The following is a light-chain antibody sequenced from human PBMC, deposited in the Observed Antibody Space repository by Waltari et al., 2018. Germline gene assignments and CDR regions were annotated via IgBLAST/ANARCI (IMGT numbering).Light chain of an antibody. CDR1: QNIGTY. V-gene: IGKV3-11*01. J-gene: IGKJ4*01. CDR2: DAS. Sequence: EIVLTQSPATLSLSPGERATLSCRASQNIGTYLAWYQQKPGQAPRLLMYDASHRASGTPVRISGSASGTDFTLAISSLEPDDFATYFCQQYDTYPLTFGGGTKVEIK. CDR3: QQYDTYPLT.